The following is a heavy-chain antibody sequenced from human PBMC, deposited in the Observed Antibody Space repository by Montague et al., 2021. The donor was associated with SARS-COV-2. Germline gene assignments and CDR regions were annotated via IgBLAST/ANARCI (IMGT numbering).Heavy chain of an antibody. V-gene: IGHV4-39*01. CDR2: IYYSGST. CDR3: ARRGDSGGPRFDY. J-gene: IGHJ4*02. D-gene: IGHD4-23*01. Sequence: SETLSLTCTVSGGSVSSRSYYWGWIRQPPGKGLEWIGSIYYSGSTHYNPSLKSRVTISVDTSKNQFSLKLSSVTAADTAVYYCARRGDSGGPRFDYWGQGTLVSVSS. CDR1: GGSVSSRSYY.